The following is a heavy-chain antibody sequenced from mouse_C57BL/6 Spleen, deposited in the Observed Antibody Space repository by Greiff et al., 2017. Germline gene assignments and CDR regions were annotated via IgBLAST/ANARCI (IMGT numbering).Heavy chain of an antibody. CDR1: GYTFTSYG. V-gene: IGHV1-81*01. Sequence: QVQLQQSGAELARPGASVKLSCKASGYTFTSYGISWVKQRTGQGLEWIGEIYPRSGNTYYNEKFKGKATLTADKSSSTAYMELRSLTSEDSAVYFCAREEVYDGYYWFAYWGQGTLVTVSA. J-gene: IGHJ3*01. CDR2: IYPRSGNT. CDR3: AREEVYDGYYWFAY. D-gene: IGHD2-3*01.